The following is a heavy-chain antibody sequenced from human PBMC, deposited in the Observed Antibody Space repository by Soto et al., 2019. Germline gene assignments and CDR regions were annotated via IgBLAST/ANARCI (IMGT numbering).Heavy chain of an antibody. J-gene: IGHJ5*02. CDR1: GFSFSTYG. CDR3: TRWNGYGDL. V-gene: IGHV3-23*01. Sequence: EMQLLDSGGGLVQPGGSLRLSCVVSGFSFSTYGVTWVRQAPGKGLEWVCGVSGGSGVTHYTDSVKGRFTISGDDSKNTVSLQMHSLRGEDTAVYYCTRWNGYGDLWGQGTLVTVSS. D-gene: IGHD1-1*01. CDR2: VSGGSGVT.